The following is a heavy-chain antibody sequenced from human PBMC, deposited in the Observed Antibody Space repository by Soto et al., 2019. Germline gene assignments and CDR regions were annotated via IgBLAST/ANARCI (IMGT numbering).Heavy chain of an antibody. CDR3: AEQAFLELFEYMDV. CDR1: GGSISSSSYY. Sequence: QLQLQESGPGLVKPSETLSLTCTVSGGSISSSSYYWGWIRQPPGKGLEWIGSIYYSGSTYYNPSLKSRVTISVDTSMNQFSLKLSSVTAADTAVYYCAEQAFLELFEYMDVWGKGTTVTASS. CDR2: IYYSGST. V-gene: IGHV4-39*01. D-gene: IGHD3-3*01. J-gene: IGHJ6*03.